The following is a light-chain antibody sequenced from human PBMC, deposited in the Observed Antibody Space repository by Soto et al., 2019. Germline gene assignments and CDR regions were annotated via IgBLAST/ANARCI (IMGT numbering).Light chain of an antibody. CDR1: QSVNTY. CDR2: DAS. J-gene: IGKJ1*01. CDR3: QQYNNWRT. Sequence: EIVLTQSPATLSLSPGEGATLSWKASQSVNTYLAWYQQRPGQAPRLLIYDASTRAAGIPARISGSGSGTEFTLTISSLQSEDFAVYYCQQYNNWRTFGQGTKVDIK. V-gene: IGKV3-15*01.